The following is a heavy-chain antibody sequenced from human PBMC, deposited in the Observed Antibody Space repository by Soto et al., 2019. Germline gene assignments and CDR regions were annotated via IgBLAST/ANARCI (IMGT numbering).Heavy chain of an antibody. D-gene: IGHD3-16*01. CDR3: ARQRLYSFDH. J-gene: IGHJ4*02. Sequence: QLQRQESGPGLVKPSETLSLTCTVSGGSISSSSYYWGWIRQPPGKGLEWIGSIYYSGSTYYNPSLKSRVTISVDTSKNQFSLKLSSVTSADTDVYYCARQRLYSFDHLGQGTLVTVSS. CDR2: IYYSGST. CDR1: GGSISSSSYY. V-gene: IGHV4-39*01.